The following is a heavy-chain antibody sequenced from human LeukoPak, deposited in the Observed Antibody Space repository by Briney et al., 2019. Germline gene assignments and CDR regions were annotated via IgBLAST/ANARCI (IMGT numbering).Heavy chain of an antibody. V-gene: IGHV4-4*07. CDR1: GGSISSYY. CDR3: ARGGRDTNNEREYDH. D-gene: IGHD1/OR15-1a*01. J-gene: IGHJ4*02. Sequence: ASETLSLTCIVSGGSISSYYWTWIRRPAGKGLEWIGRINSSGSTNYNPSLRSRVTMSVDTSKNQFSLKLTSVTAADTAVYYCARGGRDTNNEREYDHWGQGTLVTVSS. CDR2: INSSGST.